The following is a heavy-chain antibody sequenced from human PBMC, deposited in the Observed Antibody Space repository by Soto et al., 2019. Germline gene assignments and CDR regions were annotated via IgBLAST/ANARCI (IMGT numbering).Heavy chain of an antibody. V-gene: IGHV1-69*12. CDR2: IIPIFVTA. J-gene: IGHJ6*02. CDR3: ALIRGSSYYCYSGMDV. Sequence: QVQLVQSGAEVKKPGSSVKVSCKASGGTFSSYAISWVRQAPGQGLEWMGGIIPIFVTANYAQKFQGRVTITADESTSTAYMELSSLRSEDTAVYYCALIRGSSYYCYSGMDVWGQGTTVTVSS. D-gene: IGHD6-6*01. CDR1: GGTFSSYA.